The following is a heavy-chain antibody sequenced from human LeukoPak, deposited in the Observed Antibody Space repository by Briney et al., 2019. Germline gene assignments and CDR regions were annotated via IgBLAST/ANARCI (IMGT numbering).Heavy chain of an antibody. V-gene: IGHV1-24*01. D-gene: IGHD4-17*01. CDR1: GYTLTELS. CDR3: ATGFMTTVTHFDY. Sequence: ASVKVSCKVSGYTLTELSMHWVRQAPGKGLEWMGGFDPEDGETIYAQKFQGRVTMTEDTSTDTAYMKLSSLRSEDTAVYYCATGFMTTVTHFDYWGQGTLVTVSS. J-gene: IGHJ4*02. CDR2: FDPEDGET.